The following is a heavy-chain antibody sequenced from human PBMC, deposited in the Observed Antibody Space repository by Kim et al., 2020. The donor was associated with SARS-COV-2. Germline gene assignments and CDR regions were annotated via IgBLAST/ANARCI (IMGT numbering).Heavy chain of an antibody. CDR1: GFTFSSYG. CDR3: AKDSYGLEGYCSGGSCYSPISTLFDY. D-gene: IGHD2-15*01. CDR2: ISYDGSNK. V-gene: IGHV3-30*18. J-gene: IGHJ4*02. Sequence: GGSLRLSCAASGFTFSSYGMHWVRQAPGKGLEWVAVISYDGSNKYYADSVKGRFTISRDNSKNTLYLQMNSLRAEDTAVYYCAKDSYGLEGYCSGGSCYSPISTLFDYWGQGTLVTVSS.